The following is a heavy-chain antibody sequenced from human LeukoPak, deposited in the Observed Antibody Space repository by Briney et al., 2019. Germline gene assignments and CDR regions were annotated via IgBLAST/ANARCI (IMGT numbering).Heavy chain of an antibody. CDR1: GYTFTSYG. V-gene: IGHV1-18*01. CDR2: ISAYNGNT. Sequence: ASVKVSCKASGYTFTSYGISWVRQAPGQGLERMGWISAYNGNTNYAQKLQGRVTMTTDTSTSTAYMELRSLRSDDTAVYYCARGVTRWDYYYYYMDVWGKGTTVTVSS. CDR3: ARGVTRWDYYYYYMDV. D-gene: IGHD2-21*02. J-gene: IGHJ6*03.